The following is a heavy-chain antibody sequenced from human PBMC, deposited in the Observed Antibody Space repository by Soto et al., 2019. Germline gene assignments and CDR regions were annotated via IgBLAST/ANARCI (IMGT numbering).Heavy chain of an antibody. CDR2: IYWDDDK. CDR3: AHRLCDSSCYWDVGFFDY. Sequence: GPTLGNPPQTLTLACTFSWFSLSTSGGGVGWIRQPPGKALECLALIYWDDDKRYSPSLKSRLSVTKDTSKNQVVLTMTNMDPVDTGTYYCAHRLCDSSCYWDVGFFDYWGRGTLVTVSS. D-gene: IGHD2-15*01. V-gene: IGHV2-5*02. CDR1: WFSLSTSGGG. J-gene: IGHJ4*02.